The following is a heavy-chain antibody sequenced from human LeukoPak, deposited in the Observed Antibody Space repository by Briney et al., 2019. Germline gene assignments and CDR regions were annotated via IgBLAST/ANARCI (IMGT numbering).Heavy chain of an antibody. J-gene: IGHJ6*03. D-gene: IGHD5-24*01. V-gene: IGHV3-33*02. CDR2: MWYDGSIK. CDR1: GFTFSNYG. Sequence: PGRSLRLSCAASGFTFSNYGMHWVRQAPGKGLEWLAIMWYDGSIKYYADSAKGRFTISRDSSKNTVFLQMNSLRAEDTAVYYCARGRDGYNYYYYYYMDVWGKGTTVTVSS. CDR3: ARGRDGYNYYYYYYMDV.